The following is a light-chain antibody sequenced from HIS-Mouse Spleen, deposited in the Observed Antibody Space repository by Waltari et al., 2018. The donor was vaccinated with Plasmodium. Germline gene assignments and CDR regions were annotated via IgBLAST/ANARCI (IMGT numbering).Light chain of an antibody. CDR3: SSYTSSSTVV. V-gene: IGLV2-14*01. J-gene: IGLJ2*01. CDR1: SSAVGGYNY. CDR2: EVS. Sequence: QSALTQPASVSGSPGQSITISCTGTSSAVGGYNYVSWYQQHPGKAPKLMIYEVSNRPSWVSNRFSGSKAGNTASLTISGLQAEDEADYYCSSYTSSSTVVFGGGTKLTVL.